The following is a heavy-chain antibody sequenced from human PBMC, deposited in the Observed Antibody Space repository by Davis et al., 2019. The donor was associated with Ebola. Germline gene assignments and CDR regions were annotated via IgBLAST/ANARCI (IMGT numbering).Heavy chain of an antibody. J-gene: IGHJ4*02. CDR3: ARDQLRGLVLFYYFDY. CDR1: GYTFNTHA. CDR2: INADNGDR. D-gene: IGHD3-10*01. Sequence: ASVKVSCKASGYTFNTHAIHWVRQAPGQSLEWMGWINADNGDRFYSQRFRDRLTISRDTSASTVYMELTGLRSEDTAVYYCARDQLRGLVLFYYFDYWGQGTLVTVSA. V-gene: IGHV1-3*01.